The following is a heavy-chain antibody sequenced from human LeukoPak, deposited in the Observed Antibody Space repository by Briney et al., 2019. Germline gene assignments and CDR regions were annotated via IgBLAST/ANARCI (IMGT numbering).Heavy chain of an antibody. V-gene: IGHV4-61*02. CDR2: IYTSGST. J-gene: IGHJ4*02. D-gene: IGHD4-17*01. CDR3: ARDNGDYVVDY. CDR1: GGSISSGSYY. Sequence: PSETLSLTCTVSGGSISSGSYYWSWIRLPAGKGLEWIGRIYTSGSTNYNPSLKSRVTISVDTSKNQFSLKLSSVTAADTAVYYCARDNGDYVVDYWGQGTLVTVSS.